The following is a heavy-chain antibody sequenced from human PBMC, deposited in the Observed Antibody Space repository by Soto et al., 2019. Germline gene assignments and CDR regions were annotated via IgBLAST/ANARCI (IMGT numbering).Heavy chain of an antibody. V-gene: IGHV5-51*01. CDR2: IYPGDSDT. J-gene: IGHJ3*02. CDR3: ARPRRGPILWFGELKDSRHDAFDI. D-gene: IGHD3-10*01. CDR1: GYSFTSYW. Sequence: PGESLKISCKGSGYSFTSYWIGLVRQMPGKGLEWMGIIYPGDSDTRYSPSFQGQVTISADKSISTAYLQWSSLKASDTAMYYCARPRRGPILWFGELKDSRHDAFDIWGQGAMVTVSS.